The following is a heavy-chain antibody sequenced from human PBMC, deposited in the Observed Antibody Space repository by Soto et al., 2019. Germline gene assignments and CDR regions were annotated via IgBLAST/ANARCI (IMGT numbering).Heavy chain of an antibody. CDR3: ARAPGMATTPQDNDY. D-gene: IGHD5-12*01. Sequence: QVQLVQSGAEVKKPGSSVKVSCKASGGTFSSYTISWVRQAPGQGLEWMGRIIPILGIANYAQKFQGRVTITADKSTSTAYMELSSLRSEDTAVYYCARAPGMATTPQDNDYWGQGTLVTVSS. J-gene: IGHJ4*02. CDR2: IIPILGIA. CDR1: GGTFSSYT. V-gene: IGHV1-69*02.